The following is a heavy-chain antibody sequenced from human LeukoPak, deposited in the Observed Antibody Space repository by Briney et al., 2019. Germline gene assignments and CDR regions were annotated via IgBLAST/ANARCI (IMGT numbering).Heavy chain of an antibody. Sequence: SGPTLVNPTQTLTLTCTFSGFSLSTSGVGVGWIRQPPGKALEWLALIYWGDDKRYRPSLKSRVTITKDTSKNQVVLTMTNMDPVDTATYYCAHRMTGYTFDYWGQGTLVTVSS. CDR2: IYWGDDK. V-gene: IGHV2-5*02. CDR3: AHRMTGYTFDY. D-gene: IGHD5-24*01. CDR1: GFSLSTSGVG. J-gene: IGHJ4*02.